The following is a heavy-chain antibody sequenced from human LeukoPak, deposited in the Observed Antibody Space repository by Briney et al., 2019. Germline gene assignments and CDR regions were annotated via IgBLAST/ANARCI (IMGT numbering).Heavy chain of an antibody. Sequence: PGGSLRLSCGASKFIFSNFNMNWVRQAPGKGLEWVSSISSDSSDIFHADSLRGRFSTSRDNAKNSLYLQMNGLRAEDTAVYYCVAGILWFGEDINWFDPWGQGTLVTVSS. CDR2: ISSDSSDI. J-gene: IGHJ5*02. CDR3: VAGILWFGEDINWFDP. D-gene: IGHD3-10*01. CDR1: KFIFSNFN. V-gene: IGHV3-21*01.